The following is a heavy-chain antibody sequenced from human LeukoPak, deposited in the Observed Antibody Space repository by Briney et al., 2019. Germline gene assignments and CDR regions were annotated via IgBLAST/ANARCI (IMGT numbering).Heavy chain of an antibody. J-gene: IGHJ3*02. CDR2: IGAYNGNT. CDR3: ASVTGYYGSGSLDALDI. Sequence: ASVKVSCKASGYTFTSYGISWVRQAPGQGLEWMGWIGAYNGNTNYAQKLQGRVTMTTDTSTSTAYMELRSLRSGDTAVYYCASVTGYYGSGSLDALDIWGQGTMVTVSS. V-gene: IGHV1-18*04. CDR1: GYTFTSYG. D-gene: IGHD3-10*01.